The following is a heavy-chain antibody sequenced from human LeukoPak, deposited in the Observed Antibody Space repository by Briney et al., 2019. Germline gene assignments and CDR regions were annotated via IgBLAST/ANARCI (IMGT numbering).Heavy chain of an antibody. V-gene: IGHV4-4*02. D-gene: IGHD2-21*01. Sequence: GSLRLSCAASGFTFSSYAMSWVRQSPGKGLEWIGEIHHSGSTNYNPSLKSRVTIAVDKSKSQVSLSLTSVTAADTAIYYCAGEGEYGDSYSWGQGALVIVSA. CDR1: GFTFSSYAM. J-gene: IGHJ5*02. CDR3: AGEGEYGDSYS. CDR2: IHHSGST.